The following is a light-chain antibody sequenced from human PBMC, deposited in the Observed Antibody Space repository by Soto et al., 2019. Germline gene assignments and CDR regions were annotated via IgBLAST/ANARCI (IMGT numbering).Light chain of an antibody. V-gene: IGLV4-60*02. CDR2: LEGSGSY. CDR3: ETWDSNTRV. J-gene: IGLJ3*02. Sequence: VLTQSSSASASLGSSVKLTCTLSSGHSSYIIAWPQQQPGKAPRYLMKLEGSGSYNKGSGVPDRFSGSSSGADRYLTISNLQFEDEADYYCETWDSNTRVFGGGAKVTVL. CDR1: SGHSSYI.